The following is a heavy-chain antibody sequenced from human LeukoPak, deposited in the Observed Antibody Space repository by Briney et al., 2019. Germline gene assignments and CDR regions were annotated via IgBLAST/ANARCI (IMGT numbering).Heavy chain of an antibody. D-gene: IGHD3-10*01. Sequence: PGRSLRLSCAASGFTFSSYAVSWVRQAPGKGLEWVSAISGSGGSTYYADSVKGRFTISRDNSKNTLYLQMNSLRAEDTAVYYCANYGGVITKDAFDIWGQGTMVTVSS. CDR2: ISGSGGST. J-gene: IGHJ3*02. V-gene: IGHV3-23*01. CDR1: GFTFSSYA. CDR3: ANYGGVITKDAFDI.